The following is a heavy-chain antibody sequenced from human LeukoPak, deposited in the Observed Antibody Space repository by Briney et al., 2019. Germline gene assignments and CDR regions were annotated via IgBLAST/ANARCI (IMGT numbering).Heavy chain of an antibody. CDR3: ARGRVLRFLEWPTWWFDP. V-gene: IGHV1-46*01. Sequence: GASVKVSCKASGYTFTSYYMHWVRQAPGQGLEWMGIINPSGGSTSYAQKFQGRVTMTRDMSTSTVYMELSSLRSEDTAVYYCARGRVLRFLEWPTWWFDPWGQGTLVTVSS. CDR2: INPSGGST. J-gene: IGHJ5*02. D-gene: IGHD3-3*01. CDR1: GYTFTSYY.